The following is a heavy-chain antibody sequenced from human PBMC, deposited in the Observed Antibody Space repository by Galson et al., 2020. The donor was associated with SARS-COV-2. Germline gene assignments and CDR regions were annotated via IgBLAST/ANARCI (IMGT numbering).Heavy chain of an antibody. D-gene: IGHD3-10*01. CDR1: GFTFSVYP. CDR2: ISTDGNTQ. V-gene: IGHV3-30*04. Sequence: QLGESLKISCAASGFTFSVYPMHWFRQTPDKGLEWLAIISTDGNTQYYAESVRGRLTISRDKAKSTVYLQMHSLRPEDTALYYCARDLGWGSGSSWGQGTLVTVSA. CDR3: ARDLGWGSGSS. J-gene: IGHJ5*02.